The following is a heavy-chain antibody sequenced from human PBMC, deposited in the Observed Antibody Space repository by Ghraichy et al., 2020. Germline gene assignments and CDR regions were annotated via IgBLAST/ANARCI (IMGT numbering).Heavy chain of an antibody. CDR2: ISSSSSYI. CDR1: GFTFSSYS. Sequence: GGSLRLSCAASGFTFSSYSMNWVRQAPGKGLEWVSSISSSSSYIYYADSVKGRFTISRDNAKNSLYLQMNSLRAEDTAVYYCATSGVGASYYYYYGMDVWGQGTTVTVSS. V-gene: IGHV3-21*01. J-gene: IGHJ6*02. CDR3: ATSGVGASYYYYYGMDV. D-gene: IGHD1-26*01.